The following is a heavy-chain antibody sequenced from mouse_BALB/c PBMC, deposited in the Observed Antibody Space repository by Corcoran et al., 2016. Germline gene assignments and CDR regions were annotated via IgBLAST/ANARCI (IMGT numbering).Heavy chain of an antibody. Sequence: QIQLVQSGPERKKPGETIKISCKACGYTFTHYGMNWVKQAPGKGLQWMGWINTNTGEPTYAEEFKGRFAFSLETSASTAYLQINNLKNEDTATYFCARGTITCAYWGQGTLVTVSA. CDR3: ARGTITCAY. J-gene: IGHJ3*01. V-gene: IGHV9-3*02. CDR1: GYTFTHYG. CDR2: INTNTGEP. D-gene: IGHD1-1*01.